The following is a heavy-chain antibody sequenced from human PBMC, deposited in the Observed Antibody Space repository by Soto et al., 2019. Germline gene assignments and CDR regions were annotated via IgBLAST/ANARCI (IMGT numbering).Heavy chain of an antibody. D-gene: IGHD6-13*01. CDR2: ISYDGSTK. CDR1: GFTFSSYG. J-gene: IGHJ4*02. CDR3: AKASQSSSKEPTFEY. Sequence: QVQLVESGGGVVQPGRSLRLSCAASGFTFSSYGMHWVRQAPGKWLEWVAVISYDGSTKYYGDSVKGRFTISRDNSKNTVYVQMNSLRAEETAVYYCAKASQSSSKEPTFEYWGRGTLVTVS. V-gene: IGHV3-30*18.